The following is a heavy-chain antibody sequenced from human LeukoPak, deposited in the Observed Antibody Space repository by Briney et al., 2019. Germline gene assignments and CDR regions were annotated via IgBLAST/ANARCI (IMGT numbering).Heavy chain of an antibody. J-gene: IGHJ3*02. D-gene: IGHD2-15*01. CDR1: GYTFTSYG. CDR3: ATDWPDIVVVVAATGAFDI. V-gene: IGHV1-24*01. Sequence: GASVKVSCKASGYTFTSYGISWVRQAPGKGLEWMGGFDPENGETIYAQKFQGRVTMTEDTSTDTAYMELSSLRSEDTAVYYCATDWPDIVVVVAATGAFDIWGQGTMVTVSS. CDR2: FDPENGET.